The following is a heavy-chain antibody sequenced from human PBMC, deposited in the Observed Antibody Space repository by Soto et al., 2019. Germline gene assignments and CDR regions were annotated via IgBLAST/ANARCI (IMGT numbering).Heavy chain of an antibody. J-gene: IGHJ6*02. Sequence: GGSLRLSCAASGFTFSSYGMHWVRQAPGKGLEWVAVISYDGSNKYYADSVKGRFTISRDNSKNTLYLQMNSLRAEDTAVYYCAKTIVDTSFGMDVWGQGTTVTVSS. V-gene: IGHV3-30*18. CDR1: GFTFSSYG. CDR3: AKTIVDTSFGMDV. CDR2: ISYDGSNK. D-gene: IGHD5-12*01.